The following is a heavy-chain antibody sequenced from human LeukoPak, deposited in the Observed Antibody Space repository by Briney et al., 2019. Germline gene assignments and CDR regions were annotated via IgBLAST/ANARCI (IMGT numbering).Heavy chain of an antibody. CDR1: GFTFSSYS. CDR2: ISSSSSYI. D-gene: IGHD6-13*01. Sequence: GGSLRLSCAASGFTFSSYSMNWVRQAPGKGLEWVSSISSSSSYIYYADSVKGRFTISRDNAKNSLYLQMNSLRAEDTAVYYRARDSRPPAAGSYYYYYGMDVWGQGTTVTVSS. CDR3: ARDSRPPAAGSYYYYYGMDV. V-gene: IGHV3-21*01. J-gene: IGHJ6*02.